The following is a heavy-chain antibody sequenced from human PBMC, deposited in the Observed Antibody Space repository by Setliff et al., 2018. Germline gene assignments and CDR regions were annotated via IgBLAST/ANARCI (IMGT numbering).Heavy chain of an antibody. J-gene: IGHJ4*02. CDR3: AKGGTYRYFDY. Sequence: KTSETLSLTCTVSGDSMSGASIWSWIRQPPGKGLEFMGYVFPNGASKYDPSLKSRLTISVDTSKNQFSLKLTSVTAADTAVYFCAKGGTYRYFDYWGQGTLVTVSS. V-gene: IGHV4-59*01. CDR1: GDSMSGAS. D-gene: IGHD2-15*01. CDR2: VFPNGAS.